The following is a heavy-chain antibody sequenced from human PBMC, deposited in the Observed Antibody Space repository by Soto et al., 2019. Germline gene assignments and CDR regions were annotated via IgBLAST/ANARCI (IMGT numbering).Heavy chain of an antibody. D-gene: IGHD3-9*01. CDR3: ARVGTAEVRYFDWLLPDYYYYYMDV. J-gene: IGHJ6*03. Sequence: GGSLRLSCAASGFTFSSYWMSWVRQAPGKGLEWVANIKQDGSEKYYVDSVKGRFTISRDNAKNSLYLQMNSLRAEDTAVYYCARVGTAEVRYFDWLLPDYYYYYMDVWGKGTTVTVSS. CDR1: GFTFSSYW. CDR2: IKQDGSEK. V-gene: IGHV3-7*01.